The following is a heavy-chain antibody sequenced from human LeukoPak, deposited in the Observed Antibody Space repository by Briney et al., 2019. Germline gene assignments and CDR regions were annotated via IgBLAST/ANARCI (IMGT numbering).Heavy chain of an antibody. CDR3: ARVRSIAARHKLYYGMDV. J-gene: IGHJ6*02. D-gene: IGHD6-6*01. CDR1: GYTFTSYY. Sequence: ASVEVSCKASGYTFTSYYMHWVRQAPGQGLEWMGIINPSGGSTSYAQKFQGRVTMTRDTSTSTVYMELSSLRSEDTAVYYCARVRSIAARHKLYYGMDVWGQGTTVTVSS. CDR2: INPSGGST. V-gene: IGHV1-46*01.